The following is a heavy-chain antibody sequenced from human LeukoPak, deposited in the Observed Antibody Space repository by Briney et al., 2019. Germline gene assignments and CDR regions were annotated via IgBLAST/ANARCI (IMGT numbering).Heavy chain of an antibody. CDR1: GFTFSNYV. CDR2: ITGSDYST. J-gene: IGHJ4*02. V-gene: IGHV3-23*01. Sequence: GGPLRLSCAASGFTFSNYVMAWVRQPPGKGLEWVSAITGSDYSTYYADSVKGRFTISRDNSQNTLYLQMNSLRAEDTAVYYCAKDLPRSKSFDYWGQGTLVTVSS. D-gene: IGHD5/OR15-5a*01. CDR3: AKDLPRSKSFDY.